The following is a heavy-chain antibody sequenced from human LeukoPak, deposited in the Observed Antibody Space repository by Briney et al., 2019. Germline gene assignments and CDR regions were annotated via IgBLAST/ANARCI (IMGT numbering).Heavy chain of an antibody. D-gene: IGHD1-1*01. CDR3: ARDRGVREFDY. V-gene: IGHV3-30-3*01. J-gene: IGHJ4*02. CDR2: ISYDGSNK. Sequence: GGSLRLPCAASGFTFSSYAMHWVRQAPGKGLEWVAVISYDGSNKYYADSVKGRFTISRDNSKNTLYLQMNSLRAEDTAVYYCARDRGVREFDYWGQGTPVTVSS. CDR1: GFTFSSYA.